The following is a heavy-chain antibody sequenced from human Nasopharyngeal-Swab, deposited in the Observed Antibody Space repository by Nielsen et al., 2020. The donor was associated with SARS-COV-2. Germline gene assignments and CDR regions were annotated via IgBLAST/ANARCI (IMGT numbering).Heavy chain of an antibody. CDR2: IWYDGSNK. CDR1: GFTSSSYG. CDR3: ARDPDQYYDFWSGPLDV. D-gene: IGHD3-3*01. V-gene: IGHV3-33*01. Sequence: GESLKISCAASGFTSSSYGMHWVRQAPGKGLEWVAVIWYDGSNKYYADSVKGRFTISRDNSKNTLYLQMNSLRAEDTAVYYCARDPDQYYDFWSGPLDVWGQGTTVTVSS. J-gene: IGHJ6*02.